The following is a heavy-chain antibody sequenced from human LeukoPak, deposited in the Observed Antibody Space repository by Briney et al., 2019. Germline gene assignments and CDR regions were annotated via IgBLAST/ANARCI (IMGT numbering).Heavy chain of an antibody. CDR2: IYYSGST. CDR3: ARYVGGAHARGFDY. V-gene: IGHV4-59*01. J-gene: IGHJ4*02. Sequence: SETLSLTCTVSGDSINYYFWSRIRQPPGKGLEWIGDIYYSGSTNYKSSLKSRVTMSVDTSKNQFSLKLNSVTAADTAVYYCARYVGGAHARGFDYRGQGTLVIVSS. D-gene: IGHD1-26*01. CDR1: GDSINYYF.